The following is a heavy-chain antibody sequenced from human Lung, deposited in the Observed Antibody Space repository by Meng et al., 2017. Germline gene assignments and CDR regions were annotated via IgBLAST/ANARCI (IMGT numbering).Heavy chain of an antibody. Sequence: VRLVGAGGGLVELGGSLRLSCATSGFTFRNAWMSWVRQTPGKGLEWLGRIKSKTDGETTDYAAPVKGRFSISRDDAKNTLYLQMNSLKTEDTAVYYCQWLSTHPPDCWGQGTLVTVSS. CDR3: QWLSTHPPDC. D-gene: IGHD3-22*01. CDR1: GFTFRNAW. J-gene: IGHJ4*02. CDR2: IKSKTDGETT. V-gene: IGHV3-15*01.